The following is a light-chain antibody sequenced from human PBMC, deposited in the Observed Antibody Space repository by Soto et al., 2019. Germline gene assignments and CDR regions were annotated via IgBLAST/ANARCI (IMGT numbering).Light chain of an antibody. V-gene: IGLV2-8*01. J-gene: IGLJ1*01. CDR2: EVS. CDR1: SSDVGGYNY. Sequence: QSALTQPPSASGSPGQSVTISCTGTSSDVGGYNYVSWYQQHPGKAPKLMIYEVSKRPSGVPDRFSGSKSGNTASLTVSGLQAEDEADYYCSSYAGSICYVFGTGTKVTVL. CDR3: SSYAGSICYV.